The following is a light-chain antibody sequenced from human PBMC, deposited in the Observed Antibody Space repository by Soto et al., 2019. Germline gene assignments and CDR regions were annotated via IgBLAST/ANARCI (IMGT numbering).Light chain of an antibody. CDR1: SSNIGSNY. Sequence: QSVLSQPPSASGTPGQRVTLSCSGSSSNIGSNYVYWYQQLPGTAPKLLIYRNNQRTTGVPDRFSGSKSGTSASLAMRGIRSEDEAEYDGAAWNDSLSGYVFGAGPKVTVL. CDR2: RNN. J-gene: IGLJ1*01. V-gene: IGLV1-47*01. CDR3: AAWNDSLSGYV.